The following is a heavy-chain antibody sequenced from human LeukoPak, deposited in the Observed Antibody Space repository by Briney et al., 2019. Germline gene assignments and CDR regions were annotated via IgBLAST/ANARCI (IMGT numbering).Heavy chain of an antibody. D-gene: IGHD1-14*01. V-gene: IGHV4-30-4*07. CDR1: GGSISSGGYS. CDR2: IYYSGST. J-gene: IGHJ3*02. CDR3: ARDHVRFIRRRNNVFDI. Sequence: SETLSLTCAVSGGSISSGGYSWSWIRQPPGKGLEWIGYIYYSGSTYYNPSLKSRVTISVDTSKNQFSLKLSSVTAADTAVYYCARDHVRFIRRRNNVFDIWGQGTMVTVSS.